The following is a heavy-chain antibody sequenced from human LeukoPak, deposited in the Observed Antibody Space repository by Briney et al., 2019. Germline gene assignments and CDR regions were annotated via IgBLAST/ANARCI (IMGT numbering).Heavy chain of an antibody. CDR3: ARVGSSWYYFDY. CDR2: ISSSSSYI. Sequence: GGSLRLSCAASGFTFSSYSMNCVRQAPGEGLEWVSSISSSSSYIYYADSVKGRFTISRDNAKNSLYLQMNSLRAEDTAVYYCARVGSSWYYFDYWGQGTLVTVSS. J-gene: IGHJ4*02. V-gene: IGHV3-21*01. CDR1: GFTFSSYS. D-gene: IGHD6-13*01.